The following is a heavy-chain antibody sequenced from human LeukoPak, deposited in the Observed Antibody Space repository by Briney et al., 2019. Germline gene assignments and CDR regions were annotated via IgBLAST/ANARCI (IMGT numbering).Heavy chain of an antibody. V-gene: IGHV4-39*07. Sequence: SETLSLTCTVSGGSISSSSYYWSWIRQPPGKGLEWIGEINHSGSTNYNPSLKSRVTISVDTSKNQFSLKLSSVTAADTAVYYCARVPGIAAARGKGVNWFDPWGQGTLVTVSS. CDR3: ARVPGIAAARGKGVNWFDP. CDR2: INHSGST. J-gene: IGHJ5*02. D-gene: IGHD6-13*01. CDR1: GGSISSSSYY.